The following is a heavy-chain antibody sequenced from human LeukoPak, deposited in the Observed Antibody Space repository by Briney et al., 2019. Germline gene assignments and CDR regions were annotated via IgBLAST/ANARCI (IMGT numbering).Heavy chain of an antibody. J-gene: IGHJ4*02. Sequence: SETLSLTCTVSGGSISSYYWSWIRQPAGKGLEWIGRIYTSGSTNYNPSLKSRVTMSVDTSKNQFSLKLSSVTAADTAVYYCARGEGEDYDILTGYYIRTRFDYWGQGTLVTVSS. CDR1: GGSISSYY. V-gene: IGHV4-4*07. CDR2: IYTSGST. D-gene: IGHD3-9*01. CDR3: ARGEGEDYDILTGYYIRTRFDY.